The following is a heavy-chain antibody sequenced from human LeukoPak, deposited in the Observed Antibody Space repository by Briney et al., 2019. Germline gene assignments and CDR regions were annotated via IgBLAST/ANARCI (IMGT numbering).Heavy chain of an antibody. CDR2: ITKSSSTI. V-gene: IGHV3-48*02. Sequence: GGSLRLSCAASGFTFNTYSMNWVRQAPGKGLEWLSYITKSSSTIHYADSVKGRFTISRDNGKNSVYFEMNSLRDEDTAVYYCARMYTSGWYLDYLGQGTLVTVSS. J-gene: IGHJ4*02. CDR3: ARMYTSGWYLDY. CDR1: GFTFNTYS. D-gene: IGHD6-19*01.